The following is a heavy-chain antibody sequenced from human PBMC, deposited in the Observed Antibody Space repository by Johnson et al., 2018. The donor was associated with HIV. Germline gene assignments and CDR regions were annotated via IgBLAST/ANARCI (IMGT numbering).Heavy chain of an antibody. CDR1: YY. J-gene: IGHJ3*02. CDR3: ARVTPYCGGDCYDAFDI. V-gene: IGHV3-11*04. D-gene: IGHD2-21*02. Sequence: YYMSWIRQAPGKGLEWVSYISSSGSTIYYADSVKGRFTISRDNAKNSLYLQMNSLRAEDTAVYYCARVTPYCGGDCYDAFDIWGQGTLVTVSS. CDR2: ISSSGSTI.